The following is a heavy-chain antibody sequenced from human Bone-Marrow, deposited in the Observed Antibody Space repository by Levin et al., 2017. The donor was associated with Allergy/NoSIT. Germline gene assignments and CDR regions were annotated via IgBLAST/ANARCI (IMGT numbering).Heavy chain of an antibody. CDR2: IFPVDSDT. D-gene: IGHD3-10*01. J-gene: IGHJ5*02. CDR1: GYTFNTFW. V-gene: IGHV5-51*01. Sequence: HGESLKISCLASGYTFNTFWIGWVRQLPGKGLQWMGTIFPVDSDTKYNPSFDGRVTISVDKSISTAFLQWDSLKASDTAIYYCTRQEAFYGPALTWGQGTVVTVSS. CDR3: TRQEAFYGPALT.